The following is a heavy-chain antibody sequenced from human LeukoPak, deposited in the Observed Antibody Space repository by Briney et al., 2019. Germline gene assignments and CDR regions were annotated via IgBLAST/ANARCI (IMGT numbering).Heavy chain of an antibody. J-gene: IGHJ6*02. V-gene: IGHV3-7*03. CDR2: IKQDGSKK. Sequence: GGSLRLSCVASGFPFSSYWMTWVRQAPGKGLEWVANIKQDGSKKSYVDSVKGRFTISKDNAKNSLYLQMNSLRAEDTALYHCARNNGMDVWGQGTTVIVSS. CDR3: ARNNGMDV. CDR1: GFPFSSYW.